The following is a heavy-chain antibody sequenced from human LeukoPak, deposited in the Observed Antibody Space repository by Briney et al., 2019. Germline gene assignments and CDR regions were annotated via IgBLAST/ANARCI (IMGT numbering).Heavy chain of an antibody. Sequence: SVKVSCKASGGTFSSYAISWVRQAPGQGLEWMGRIIPILGIANYAQKFQGRVTITADKSTSTAYMELSSLRSEDTAVYYCARGPRPHDIYDYVWGSYNYWGQGTPVTVSS. CDR3: ARGPRPHDIYDYVWGSYNY. CDR1: GGTFSSYA. CDR2: IIPILGIA. D-gene: IGHD3-16*01. J-gene: IGHJ4*02. V-gene: IGHV1-69*04.